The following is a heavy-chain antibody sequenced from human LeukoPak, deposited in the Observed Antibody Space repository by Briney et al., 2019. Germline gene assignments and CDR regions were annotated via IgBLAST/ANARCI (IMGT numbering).Heavy chain of an antibody. CDR2: IYPDDSGT. Sequence: GESLKISCKGSGYSFTTYWIGWVRQMPGKGLEWMGIIYPDDSGTRYSPSFQGQVTISADKSISTAYLQWSSLRASDTAMYYCARSSSNYNYWGQGTLVTVSS. CDR3: ARSSSNYNY. D-gene: IGHD6-13*01. CDR1: GYSFTTYW. V-gene: IGHV5-51*01. J-gene: IGHJ4*02.